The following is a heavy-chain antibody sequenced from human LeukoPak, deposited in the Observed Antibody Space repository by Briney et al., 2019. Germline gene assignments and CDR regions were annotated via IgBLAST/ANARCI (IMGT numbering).Heavy chain of an antibody. CDR3: ARDRAVEMATISLYYYYGMDV. CDR1: GGSISSYY. CDR2: IYYSGST. Sequence: SETLSLTCTVSGGSISSYYWSWIRQPPGKGLEWIGYIYYSGSTNYNPSLKSRVTISVDTSKNQFPLKLSSVTAADTAVYYCARDRAVEMATISLYYYYGMDVWGQGTTVTVSS. V-gene: IGHV4-59*01. D-gene: IGHD5-24*01. J-gene: IGHJ6*02.